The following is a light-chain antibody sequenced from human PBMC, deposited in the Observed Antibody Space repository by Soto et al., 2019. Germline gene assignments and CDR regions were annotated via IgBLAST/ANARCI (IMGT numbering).Light chain of an antibody. Sequence: DIQMTQSPSTLSASVGDRVTITCRASQTISTWLDWHQQKPGKAPKRLIYDASSLESGVPSRCSGSGSGTEFTLTISNLQTEDVAVYYCQHYYATPYTFGQWTQVEIK. J-gene: IGKJ2*01. CDR2: DAS. V-gene: IGKV1-5*01. CDR3: QHYYATPYT. CDR1: QTISTW.